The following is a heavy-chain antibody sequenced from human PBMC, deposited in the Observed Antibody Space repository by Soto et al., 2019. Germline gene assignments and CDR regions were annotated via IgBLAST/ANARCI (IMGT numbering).Heavy chain of an antibody. Sequence: VQLLESGGDLVQPGGSLRLSLVPSGFILNNIAMSWVPQAPGKGLEWVSTIGGTDGDSDGVPWYEDSVKGRFTISRDSSANTLFLHMDNLRAEDSALYYCVKRGRNWGAFDFWGQGTTVVVSS. V-gene: IGHV3-23*01. CDR1: GFILNNIA. D-gene: IGHD7-27*01. CDR2: IGGTDGDSDGVP. CDR3: VKRGRNWGAFDF. J-gene: IGHJ3*01.